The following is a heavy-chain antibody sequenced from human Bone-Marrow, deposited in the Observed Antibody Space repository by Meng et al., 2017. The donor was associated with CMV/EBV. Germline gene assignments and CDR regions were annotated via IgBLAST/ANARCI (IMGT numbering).Heavy chain of an antibody. Sequence: GESLKISCAASGFTFSGYWMTWVRQAPGKGLEWVANIKQDGSEKYYVDSVKGRFTMSRDDAKNSLYLEMNSLRAEDTAVYYCARDKRPDYDFWSGYSYYFDYWGQGILVTVPS. CDR2: IKQDGSEK. CDR3: ARDKRPDYDFWSGYSYYFDY. J-gene: IGHJ4*02. CDR1: GFTFSGYW. D-gene: IGHD3-3*01. V-gene: IGHV3-7*01.